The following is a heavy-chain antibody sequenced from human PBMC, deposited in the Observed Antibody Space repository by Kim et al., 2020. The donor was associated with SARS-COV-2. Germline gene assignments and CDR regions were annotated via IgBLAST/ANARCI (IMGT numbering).Heavy chain of an antibody. CDR1: GFTFTSSA. D-gene: IGHD1-1*01. J-gene: IGHJ3*02. CDR3: AAPSGNGHDAFDI. CDR2: IVVGSGNT. V-gene: IGHV1-58*01. Sequence: SVKVSCKASGFTFTSSAVQWVRQARGQRLEWIGWIVVGSGNTNYAQKFQERVTITRDMSTSTAYMELSSLRSEDTAVYYCAAPSGNGHDAFDIWGQGTMVTVSS.